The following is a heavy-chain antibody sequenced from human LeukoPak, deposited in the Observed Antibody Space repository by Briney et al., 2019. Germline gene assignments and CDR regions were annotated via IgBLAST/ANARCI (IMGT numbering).Heavy chain of an antibody. V-gene: IGHV4-38-2*02. CDR1: GYSISSGYY. Sequence: PSETLSLTCTVSGYSISSGYYWSWIRQPPGKGLEWIGEINHSGSTNYNPSLKSRVTISVDTSKNQFSLKLSSVTAADTAVYYCARRPLNSSGWYSYWGQGTLVTVSS. CDR3: ARRPLNSSGWYSY. J-gene: IGHJ4*02. D-gene: IGHD6-19*01. CDR2: INHSGST.